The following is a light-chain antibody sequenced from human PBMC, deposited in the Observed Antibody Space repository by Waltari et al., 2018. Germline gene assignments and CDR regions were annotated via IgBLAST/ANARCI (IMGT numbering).Light chain of an antibody. CDR2: DSS. CDR1: QSIDNF. V-gene: IGKV3-11*01. J-gene: IGKJ4*01. Sequence: EIVLTQSPATLSLSPGERATLYCRASQSIDNFLAWYQQKPGQAPRLLIYDSSNRATDIPARFSGSGSGTDFTLTISGLEPEDFAVYYCQQRSGWPPTFGGGTKVDI. CDR3: QQRSGWPPT.